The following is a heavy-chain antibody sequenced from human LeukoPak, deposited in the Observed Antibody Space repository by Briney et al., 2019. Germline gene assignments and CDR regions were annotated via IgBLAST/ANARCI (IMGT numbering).Heavy chain of an antibody. CDR3: VKLRGIYLDFDS. Sequence: PGGSLRLSCAASGFTFSSYAMSWVRQAPGKGLEWVSAIIGSGGYSYYADSVKGRFTISRDNSKNTLSLQMDSLRAEDTAVYYCVKLRGIYLDFDSWGRGPLVSVSS. CDR1: GFTFSSYA. V-gene: IGHV3-23*01. J-gene: IGHJ4*02. CDR2: IIGSGGYS. D-gene: IGHD1-26*01.